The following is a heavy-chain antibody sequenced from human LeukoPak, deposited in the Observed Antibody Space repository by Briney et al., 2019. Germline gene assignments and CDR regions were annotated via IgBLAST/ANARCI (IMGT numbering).Heavy chain of an antibody. Sequence: GGSLRLSCAASGFTFDDYAMHWVRQAPGKGLEWVSGISWNSGTIRYADSVKGRFTISRDNAKNSLYLQMNSLRAEDMAWYYRVKDNLAAAGIGHFDYWGQGTLVTVSS. CDR2: ISWNSGTI. D-gene: IGHD6-13*01. J-gene: IGHJ4*02. V-gene: IGHV3-9*03. CDR1: GFTFDDYA. CDR3: VKDNLAAAGIGHFDY.